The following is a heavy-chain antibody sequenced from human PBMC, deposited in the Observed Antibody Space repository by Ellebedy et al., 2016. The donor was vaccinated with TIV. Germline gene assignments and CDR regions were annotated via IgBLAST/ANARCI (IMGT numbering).Heavy chain of an antibody. D-gene: IGHD2-15*01. Sequence: ASVKVSCKASGYTFTSFGISWVRQAPGQGLEWMGWISGYNGNTNHAQKFQGRVTMTKDTSTSTVYMELRSLRSDDTAVYYCARGGASYCSGGSCSGFDYWGQGTLVSVSS. CDR3: ARGGASYCSGGSCSGFDY. V-gene: IGHV1-18*01. CDR1: GYTFTSFG. CDR2: ISGYNGNT. J-gene: IGHJ4*02.